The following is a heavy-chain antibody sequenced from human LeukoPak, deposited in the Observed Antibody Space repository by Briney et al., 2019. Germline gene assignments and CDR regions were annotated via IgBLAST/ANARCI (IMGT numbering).Heavy chain of an antibody. J-gene: IGHJ4*02. Sequence: GGSLRLSCAASGFTFSSYGMHWVRQAPGKGLEWVAVISYDGSNKYYADSVKGRFTISRDNSKNTLYLQMNSLRAEDTAVYYCARDMSRYCTNGVCHKGHYWGQGTLVTVSS. CDR3: ARDMSRYCTNGVCHKGHY. CDR1: GFTFSSYG. D-gene: IGHD2-8*01. CDR2: ISYDGSNK. V-gene: IGHV3-30*19.